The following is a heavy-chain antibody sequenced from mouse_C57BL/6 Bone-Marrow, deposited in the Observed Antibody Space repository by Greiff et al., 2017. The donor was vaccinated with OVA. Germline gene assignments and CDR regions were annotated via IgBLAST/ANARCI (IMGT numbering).Heavy chain of an antibody. CDR3: ARRGYGSSYAMDY. V-gene: IGHV1-63*01. J-gene: IGHJ4*01. Sequence: VQLQQSGAELVRPGTSVKMSCKASGYTFTNYWIGWAKQRPGHGLAWIGDIYPGGGYTNYNEKFKGQATLTADKSSSTAYLQFSSLTSEDSAIYYCARRGYGSSYAMDYWGQGTSVTVSS. D-gene: IGHD1-1*01. CDR1: GYTFTNYW. CDR2: IYPGGGYT.